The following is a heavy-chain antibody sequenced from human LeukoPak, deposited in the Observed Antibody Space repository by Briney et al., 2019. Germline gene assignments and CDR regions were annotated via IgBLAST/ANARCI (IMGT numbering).Heavy chain of an antibody. V-gene: IGHV3-9*01. CDR2: ISWNSGSI. CDR1: GFTFDDYA. J-gene: IGHJ5*02. D-gene: IGHD1-26*01. CDR3: TKDRSGSYSNWFDP. Sequence: LTGGSLRLSCAASGFTFDDYAMHWVRQAPGKGLEWVSGISWNSGSIGYADSVKGRFTISRDNAKNSLYLQMNSLRAEDTALYYCTKDRSGSYSNWFDPWGQGTLVTVSS.